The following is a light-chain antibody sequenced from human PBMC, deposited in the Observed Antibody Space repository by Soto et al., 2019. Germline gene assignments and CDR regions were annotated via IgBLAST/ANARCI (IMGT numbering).Light chain of an antibody. Sequence: DIQMTQSPSSLSASVGDRVTITCRASQSIRNYLNWYQQKPGKAPKVLIYAASSLQSGVPSRFSGSGSGTDFTLTISSLQPEDFATYYCQQSYNTPRTFGGGTKVDIK. CDR2: AAS. CDR3: QQSYNTPRT. CDR1: QSIRNY. J-gene: IGKJ4*01. V-gene: IGKV1-39*01.